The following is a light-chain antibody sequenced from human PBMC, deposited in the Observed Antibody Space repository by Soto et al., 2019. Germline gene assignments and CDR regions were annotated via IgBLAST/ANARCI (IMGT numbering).Light chain of an antibody. J-gene: IGLJ1*01. Sequence: QSVLTQPASVSGSAGQSLSISCAGTNSEIGRYNFVSWYQQRPGQAPKLLIFDVSNRPSGISDRFSGSKSGQTASLTISGLQAGDEADYYCNSYTSSSPPYVFGTG. CDR1: NSEIGRYNF. V-gene: IGLV2-14*01. CDR2: DVS. CDR3: NSYTSSSPPYV.